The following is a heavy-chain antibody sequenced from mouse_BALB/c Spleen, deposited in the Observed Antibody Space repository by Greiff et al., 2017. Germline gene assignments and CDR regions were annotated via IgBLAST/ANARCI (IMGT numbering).Heavy chain of an antibody. V-gene: IGHV5-17*02. J-gene: IGHJ3*01. CDR3: ARVGYWDEFAY. Sequence: EVQLVESGGGLVQPGGSRKLSCAASGFTFSSFGMHWVRQAPEKGLEWVAYISSGSSTIYYADTVKGRFTISRDNPKNTLFLQMTSLRSEDTAMYYCARVGYWDEFAYWGQGTLVTVSA. CDR2: ISSGSSTI. CDR1: GFTFSSFG. D-gene: IGHD4-1*01.